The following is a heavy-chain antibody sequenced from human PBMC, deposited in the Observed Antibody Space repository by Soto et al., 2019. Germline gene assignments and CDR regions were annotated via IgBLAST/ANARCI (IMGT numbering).Heavy chain of an antibody. CDR2: TYYRSKWYN. CDR1: GDSVSSNSAA. J-gene: IGHJ3*02. Sequence: PSQTLSLTCAISGDSVSSNSAAWNWIRQSPSRGLEWLGRTYYRSKWYNDYAVSVKSRITINPDTSKNQFSPQLNSVTPEDTAVYYCARWASGWYFVRRKNDDFDTWGQGTMVTVSS. D-gene: IGHD6-19*01. CDR3: ARWASGWYFVRRKNDDFDT. V-gene: IGHV6-1*01.